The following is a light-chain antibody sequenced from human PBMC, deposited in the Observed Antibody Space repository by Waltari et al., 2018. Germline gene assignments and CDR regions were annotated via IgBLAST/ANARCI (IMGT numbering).Light chain of an antibody. V-gene: IGKV1-39*01. Sequence: DIQMTQSPSSLSASVGYRVTITCRPSQSIDKFLNWYQKKPGKAPDLLIYAASTLQTGVPSRFSGSGSGTDFTLTISSLQPDDFATYYCQQYNSYSGTFGQGTKVEIK. CDR2: AAS. CDR1: QSIDKF. J-gene: IGKJ1*01. CDR3: QQYNSYSGT.